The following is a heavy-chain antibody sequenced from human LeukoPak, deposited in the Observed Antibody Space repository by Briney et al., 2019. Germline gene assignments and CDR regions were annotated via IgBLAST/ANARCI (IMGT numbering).Heavy chain of an antibody. D-gene: IGHD6-13*01. J-gene: IGHJ4*02. CDR3: ARVGSSWYGGDYYFDY. CDR2: IYYSGST. CDR1: GGSISSYY. Sequence: KPSETLSLTCTVSGGSISSYYWSWIRQPPGKGLEGIGYIYYSGSTNYNPSLKSRVTISVDTSKNQFSLKLSSVTAADTAVYYCARVGSSWYGGDYYFDYWGQGTLVTVSS. V-gene: IGHV4-59*01.